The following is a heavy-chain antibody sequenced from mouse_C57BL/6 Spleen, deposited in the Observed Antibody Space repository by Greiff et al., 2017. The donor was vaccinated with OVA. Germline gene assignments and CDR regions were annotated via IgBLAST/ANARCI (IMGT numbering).Heavy chain of an antibody. J-gene: IGHJ2*01. D-gene: IGHD2-4*01. Sequence: QVQLKQSGAELVRPGTSVKVSCKASGYAFTNYLIEWVKQRPGQGLEWIGVINPGSGGTNYNEKFKGKATLTADKSSSTAYMQLSSLTSEDSAVYFCARWGDYGFDYWGQGTTLTVSS. CDR2: INPGSGGT. CDR3: ARWGDYGFDY. V-gene: IGHV1-54*01. CDR1: GYAFTNYL.